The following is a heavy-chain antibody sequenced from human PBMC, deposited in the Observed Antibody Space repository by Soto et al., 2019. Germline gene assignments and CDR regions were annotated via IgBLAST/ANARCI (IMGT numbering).Heavy chain of an antibody. V-gene: IGHV3-23*01. CDR1: IFTFNTIP. CDR3: VKRICGNCPWSS. CDR2: INENGDST. J-gene: IGHJ4*02. Sequence: EVHLLESGGGLVQPGGSWRLSCEASIFTFNTIPMGWVRQAQGKGLKYVSSINENGDSTFYADSVKGRFTISRDNSKSTLHLQMNSLRADDTAVYYCVKRICGNCPWSSWGQGTLVTVSP. D-gene: IGHD3-3*01.